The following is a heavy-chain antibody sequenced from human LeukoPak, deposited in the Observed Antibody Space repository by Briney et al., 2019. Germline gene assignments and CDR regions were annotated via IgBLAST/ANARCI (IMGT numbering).Heavy chain of an antibody. CDR2: VSGSGGST. CDR3: ASLNRAMDAFDI. CDR1: GFTFSSYA. Sequence: PGGSLRLSCAASGFTFSSYAMSWVRQAPGKGLEWVSAVSGSGGSTDYADSVKGRFTISRDNSKNTLYLQMNSLRAEHAAVYYCASLNRAMDAFDIWGQGTMVTVSS. D-gene: IGHD1-14*01. V-gene: IGHV3-23*01. J-gene: IGHJ3*02.